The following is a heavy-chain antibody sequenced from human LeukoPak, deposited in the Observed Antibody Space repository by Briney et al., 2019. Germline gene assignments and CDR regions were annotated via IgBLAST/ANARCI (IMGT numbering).Heavy chain of an antibody. CDR3: ARDGNSIMVELDY. J-gene: IGHJ4*02. Sequence: GASLKVSCKASGFTLNDDYMYWVRQAPGQGLEWMGWINTNSGATKYAQKFQGRVTMTRDTSISTLYMELSSLRLDDAAVYYCARDGNSIMVELDYWGQGTLVTVCS. CDR2: INTNSGAT. CDR1: GFTLNDDY. D-gene: IGHD2-8*01. V-gene: IGHV1-2*02.